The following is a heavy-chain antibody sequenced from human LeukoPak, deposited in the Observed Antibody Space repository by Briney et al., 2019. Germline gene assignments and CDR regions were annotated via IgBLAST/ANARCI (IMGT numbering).Heavy chain of an antibody. CDR3: ARGRYSGGNGNYFDH. D-gene: IGHD1-26*01. CDR2: IYHSGST. CDR1: GYSISSGYF. V-gene: IGHV4-38-2*02. J-gene: IGHJ4*02. Sequence: SETLSLTCTVSGYSISSGYFWAWIRQPPGKGLEWIGSIYHSGSTYYNPSLQSRVTMSVDTSKNQFSLKLNSVTAAETAVYYCARGRYSGGNGNYFDHWGQGTLVSVSS.